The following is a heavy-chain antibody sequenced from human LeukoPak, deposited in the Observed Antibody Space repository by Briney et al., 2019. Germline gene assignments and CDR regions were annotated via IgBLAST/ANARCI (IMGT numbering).Heavy chain of an antibody. D-gene: IGHD6-13*01. Sequence: PGGSLRLSCAASGFTFSDYAIHWVRQAPGKGLEWVSVISNVGGSKHYADSVKGRFTISRDNSKNTLLLQMNSLRPEDTAVYYCAGDRARYSSSWSRGGGYDAWGQGTLVTVSS. CDR1: GFTFSDYA. CDR3: AGDRARYSSSWSRGGGYDA. CDR2: ISNVGGSK. J-gene: IGHJ5*02. V-gene: IGHV3-30-3*01.